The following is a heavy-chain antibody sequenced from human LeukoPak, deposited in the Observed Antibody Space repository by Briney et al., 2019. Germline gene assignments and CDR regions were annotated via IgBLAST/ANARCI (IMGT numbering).Heavy chain of an antibody. J-gene: IGHJ6*02. D-gene: IGHD3-10*01. Sequence: PSETLSLTCTVSGGSVSSGSYYWSWIRQPPGKGLEWIGYIYYSGSTNYNPSLKSRVTISVDTSKNQFSLKLSSVTAADTAVYYCARGGLLWFGELHMLYYYGMDVWGQVTTVTVSS. CDR1: GGSVSSGSYY. V-gene: IGHV4-61*01. CDR3: ARGGLLWFGELHMLYYYGMDV. CDR2: IYYSGST.